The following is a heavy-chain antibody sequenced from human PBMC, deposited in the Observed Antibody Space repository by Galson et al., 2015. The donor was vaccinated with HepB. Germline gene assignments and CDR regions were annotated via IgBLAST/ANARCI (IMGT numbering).Heavy chain of an antibody. CDR1: GYTFASYA. CDR2: INVGNGNT. Sequence: SCKASGYTFASYAMHWVRQAPGQRLEWMGWINVGNGNTKYSQKFQGRVTITRDTSASTAYMELSSLRSEDTAVYYCARGLLSSGYWGQGTLVTVSS. D-gene: IGHD3-10*01. J-gene: IGHJ4*02. CDR3: ARGLLSSGY. V-gene: IGHV1-3*01.